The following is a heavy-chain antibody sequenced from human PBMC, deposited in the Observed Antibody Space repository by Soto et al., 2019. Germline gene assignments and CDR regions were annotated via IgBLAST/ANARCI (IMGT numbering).Heavy chain of an antibody. D-gene: IGHD3-3*01. Sequence: QVQLVQSGAEVKKPGSSVKVSCKASGGTFNRYAISWVRQAPGQGLEWMGGIIPIFGIGNDAQRFQGRVTITADEYTGKAYMELSSLRSEDTGVYYGARSAVTLFGVVSIPPHYYSEMDVWGQGTKVTVSS. CDR2: IIPIFGIG. V-gene: IGHV1-69*01. J-gene: IGHJ6*02. CDR1: GGTFNRYA. CDR3: ARSAVTLFGVVSIPPHYYSEMDV.